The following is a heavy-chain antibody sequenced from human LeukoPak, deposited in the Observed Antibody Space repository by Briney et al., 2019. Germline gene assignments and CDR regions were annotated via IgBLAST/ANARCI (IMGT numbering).Heavy chain of an antibody. CDR2: ISDSGGST. J-gene: IGHJ4*02. CDR3: AKGDSSSTLYYFDY. D-gene: IGHD6-6*01. V-gene: IGHV3-23*01. Sequence: GGSLRLSCAASGFTFSNYAMSWVRQAPGKGLEWVSTISDSGGSTDYADSVKGRFTISRDNSKNTLFLQMNSLRAEDTAVHYCAKGDSSSTLYYFDYWGQGTLVTVSS. CDR1: GFTFSNYA.